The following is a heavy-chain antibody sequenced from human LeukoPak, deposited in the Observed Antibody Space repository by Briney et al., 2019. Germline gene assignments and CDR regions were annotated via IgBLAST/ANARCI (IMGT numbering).Heavy chain of an antibody. Sequence: SETLSLTCAVYGGSFSGYYWSWIRQPPGKGLEWIGEINHSGSTNYNPSLKSRVTISVDTSKNQFSLKLSSVTAADTAVYYCARQLSGYGDYEFRWFDPWGQGTLVTVSS. CDR2: INHSGST. J-gene: IGHJ5*02. CDR3: ARQLSGYGDYEFRWFDP. D-gene: IGHD4-17*01. CDR1: GGSFSGYY. V-gene: IGHV4-34*01.